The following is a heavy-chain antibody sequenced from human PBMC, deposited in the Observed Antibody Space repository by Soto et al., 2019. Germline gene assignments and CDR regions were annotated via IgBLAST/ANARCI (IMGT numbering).Heavy chain of an antibody. CDR2: VTGGGHTT. D-gene: IGHD3-10*01. J-gene: IGHJ6*02. CDR1: GFTFSRDA. V-gene: IGHV3-23*01. CDR3: ASSSGDLDVYGMDI. Sequence: GGSLRLSCAAAGFTFSRDAMSWVRQAPGKGLEWVSTVTGGGHTTYNADSVNGRFTISRDNSKNTLYLQMNNLRAEDTAIYYCASSSGDLDVYGMDIWGPGTTVTVSS.